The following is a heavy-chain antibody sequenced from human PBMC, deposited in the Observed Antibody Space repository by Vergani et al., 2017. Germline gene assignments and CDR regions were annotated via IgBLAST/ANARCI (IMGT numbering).Heavy chain of an antibody. D-gene: IGHD6-19*01. Sequence: QIQLQELGPGLVKASETLSFTCGVSRVSASSGYHWGWIRQPPGKGLEWIGAIYYRGRTDYSPSLKNRVTISMDTSRNQFSLHLRSVTAADAAGYYCARHAQPIALAGSILDSNWLDPWGPGTLVTVSS. V-gene: IGHV4-38-2*01. CDR2: IYYRGRT. CDR1: RVSASSGYH. J-gene: IGHJ5*02. CDR3: ARHAQPIALAGSILDSNWLDP.